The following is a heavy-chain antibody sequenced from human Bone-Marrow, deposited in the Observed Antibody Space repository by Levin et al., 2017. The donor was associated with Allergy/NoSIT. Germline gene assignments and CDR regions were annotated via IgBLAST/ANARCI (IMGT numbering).Heavy chain of an antibody. J-gene: IGHJ3*02. V-gene: IGHV2-70*01. CDR3: ARIRRTDDAFDI. CDR2: IHWNDDK. Sequence: SGPTLVKPTETLTLTCAFSGFSLTTGGMSVSWIRQPPGKALEWLALIHWNDDKFYSPSLRRRLYIFKDTSKDQVVLTMSNMDPADTATYYCARIRRTDDAFDIWGQGTVVTVSS. CDR1: GFSLTTGGMS.